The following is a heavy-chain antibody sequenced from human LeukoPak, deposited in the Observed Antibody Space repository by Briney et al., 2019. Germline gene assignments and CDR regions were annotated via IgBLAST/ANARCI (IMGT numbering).Heavy chain of an antibody. V-gene: IGHV3-30*18. CDR2: ISYDGNKK. CDR1: GFTFSNFA. D-gene: IGHD2-8*01. Sequence: GGSLRLSCAASGFTFSNFAMHFVRQAPGKGLEWVALISYDGNKKEYGESVKGRCTISRDNSQNTLYLQIHSLRDEDTAVYYCAKGYHYGSAGYYTATSLDHWGQGTQVTVSS. J-gene: IGHJ4*02. CDR3: AKGYHYGSAGYYTATSLDH.